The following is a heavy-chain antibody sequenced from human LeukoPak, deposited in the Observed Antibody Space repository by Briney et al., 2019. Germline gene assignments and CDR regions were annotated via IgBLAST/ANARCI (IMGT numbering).Heavy chain of an antibody. D-gene: IGHD1-26*01. CDR1: RGSISTYY. Sequence: SETLSLTCTLSRGSISTYYWSWIRQPPGKGLEWIGYISYSGGTNYNPSLKSRVTISVDTSKNQFSLNLNSMTAEDEAVHYCARHQSGSYYRLFDYWGQGTLVTVSS. CDR3: ARHQSGSYYRLFDY. J-gene: IGHJ4*02. V-gene: IGHV4-59*08. CDR2: ISYSGGT.